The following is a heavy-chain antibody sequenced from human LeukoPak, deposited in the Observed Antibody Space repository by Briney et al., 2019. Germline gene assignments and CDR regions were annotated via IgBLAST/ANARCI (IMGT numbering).Heavy chain of an antibody. V-gene: IGHV3-66*02. CDR2: IYSGGST. J-gene: IGHJ4*02. CDR3: ARSYGGNSHFDY. D-gene: IGHD4-23*01. CDR1: GFTVSSNY. Sequence: GGSLRLSCAAPGFTVSSNYMSWVRQAPGKGLEWVAVIYSGGSTYYADSVKGRFTISRDESKNTLYLQMNSLRGEDTAVYYCARSYGGNSHFDYWGQGTLVTVSS.